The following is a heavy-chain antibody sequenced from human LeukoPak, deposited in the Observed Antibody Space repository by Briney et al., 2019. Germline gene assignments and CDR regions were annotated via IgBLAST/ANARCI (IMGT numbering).Heavy chain of an antibody. CDR1: GFTFSSYS. J-gene: IGHJ4*02. CDR2: ISSSSSYI. D-gene: IGHD4-17*01. V-gene: IGHV3-21*01. CDR3: ARLVTDYGDPYFDY. Sequence: GSLRLSCAASGFTFSSYSMNWVRQAPGKGLEWVSSISSSSSYIYYAGSVKGRFTISRDNAKNSLYLQMNSLRAEDTAVYYCARLVTDYGDPYFDYWGQGTLVTVSS.